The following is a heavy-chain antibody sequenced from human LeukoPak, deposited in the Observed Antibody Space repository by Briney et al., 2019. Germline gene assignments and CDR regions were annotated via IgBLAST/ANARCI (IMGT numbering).Heavy chain of an antibody. CDR1: GGSISSYY. J-gene: IGHJ4*02. Sequence: SETLSLTCTVSGGSISSYYWSWIRQPPGKGLEWIGYIYYSGSTNYNPSLKSRVTISVDTSKNQFSLKLSSVTAADTAVYYCARGQTSGSYLATFDYWGQGTLVTVSS. D-gene: IGHD3-10*01. V-gene: IGHV4-59*01. CDR3: ARGQTSGSYLATFDY. CDR2: IYYSGST.